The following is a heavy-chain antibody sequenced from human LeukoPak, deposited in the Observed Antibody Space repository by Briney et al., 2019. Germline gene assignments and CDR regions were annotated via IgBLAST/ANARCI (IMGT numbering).Heavy chain of an antibody. CDR3: AKDLVAVAGTRVSYYYGMDV. V-gene: IGHV3-23*01. D-gene: IGHD6-19*01. CDR1: GFTFSNSV. J-gene: IGHJ6*02. Sequence: GGSLRLSCAASGFTFSNSVMNWVRQAPGKGLEWVSSISYSGDSTYYADSVKGRLTISRDNSKNTLYLQMNSLRAEDTAVYYCAKDLVAVAGTRVSYYYGMDVWGQGTTVTVSS. CDR2: ISYSGDST.